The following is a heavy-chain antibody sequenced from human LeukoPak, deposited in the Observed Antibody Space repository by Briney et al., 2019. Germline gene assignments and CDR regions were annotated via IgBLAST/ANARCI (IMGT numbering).Heavy chain of an antibody. V-gene: IGHV1-46*01. CDR3: ASSYCSSTSCHDYYYYGMDV. CDR2: INSSGGST. CDR1: GYTFTSYY. J-gene: IGHJ6*02. D-gene: IGHD2-2*01. Sequence: ASVKVSCKASGYTFTSYYMHWVRQAPGQGLEWMGIINSSGGSTSYAQKFQGRVTMTRDTSTSTVYMELSSLRSEDTAVYYCASSYCSSTSCHDYYYYGMDVWGQGTTVTVSS.